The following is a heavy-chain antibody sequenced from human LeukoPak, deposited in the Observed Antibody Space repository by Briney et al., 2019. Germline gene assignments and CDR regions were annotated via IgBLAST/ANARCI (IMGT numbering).Heavy chain of an antibody. D-gene: IGHD4-4*01. J-gene: IGHJ4*02. CDR2: IKEDGTEK. V-gene: IGHV3-7*03. Sequence: GGSLRLSCAASGFRFSSYWMTWVRQAPGKGLEWVAAIKEDGTEKYCVDSVKGRFTISRDNAKNSLYLQMNSLRAEDTALYYCAKQDSYSSYFDYWGQGTLVTVSS. CDR3: AKQDSYSSYFDY. CDR1: GFRFSSYW.